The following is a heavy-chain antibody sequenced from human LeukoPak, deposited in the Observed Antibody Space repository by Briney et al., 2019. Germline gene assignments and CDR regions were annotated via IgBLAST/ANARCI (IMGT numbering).Heavy chain of an antibody. J-gene: IGHJ3*02. CDR3: ARQGGQWLVQGAFDI. V-gene: IGHV5-51*01. CDR1: GYSFTTYW. D-gene: IGHD6-19*01. Sequence: GESLKISCRSSGYSFTTYWIGWVRQMPGKGLEWMGIIYPGDSDARYSPSFQGQVTISADKSIDTAYLQWSSLKASDTAIYYCARQGGQWLVQGAFDIWGQGTMVTVSS. CDR2: IYPGDSDA.